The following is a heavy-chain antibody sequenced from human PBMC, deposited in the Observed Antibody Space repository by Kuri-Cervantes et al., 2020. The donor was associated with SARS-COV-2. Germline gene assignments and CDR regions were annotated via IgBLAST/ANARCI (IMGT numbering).Heavy chain of an antibody. D-gene: IGHD3-22*01. J-gene: IGHJ6*02. CDR1: GFTFNICR. CDR2: ISGSSTYI. CDR3: AKGLKRITMIVVEVFDGMDV. Sequence: GESLKISCAASGFTFNICRMIWVRQAQGKGLEWVSSISGSSTYIYYADSVKGRFTISRDNAKNSLYLQMSSLRAEDTAVYYCAKGLKRITMIVVEVFDGMDVWGQGTTVTVSS. V-gene: IGHV3-21*04.